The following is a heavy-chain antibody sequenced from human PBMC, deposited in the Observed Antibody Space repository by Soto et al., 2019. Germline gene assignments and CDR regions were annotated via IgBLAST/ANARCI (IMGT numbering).Heavy chain of an antibody. CDR1: GYTLTNYD. CDR2: MNSDSGNT. J-gene: IGHJ4*02. D-gene: IGHD6-25*01. Sequence: ASVKVSCKTSGYTLTNYDINWVRRATGQGLEWMGWMNSDSGNTGYAQKFQGRVTMTRNTSINTAYLEVSGLRFDDTAVYYCARGIYTGSDWAFDNWGQDTLVTVSS. CDR3: ARGIYTGSDWAFDN. V-gene: IGHV1-8*01.